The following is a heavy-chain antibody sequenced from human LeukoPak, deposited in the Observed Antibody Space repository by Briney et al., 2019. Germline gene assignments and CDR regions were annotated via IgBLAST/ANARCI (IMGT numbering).Heavy chain of an antibody. D-gene: IGHD4-17*01. CDR3: ARYPSTVTTVGWFDP. CDR1: GGSISSYY. V-gene: IGHV4-4*09. CDR2: IYTSGST. J-gene: IGHJ5*02. Sequence: PSETLSLTCTVSGGSISSYYWSWIRQPPGKGLEWIGYIYTSGSTNYNPSLKSRVTISVDTSKNQFSLSLSSVTAADTAVYYCARYPSTVTTVGWFDPWGQGTLVIVSS.